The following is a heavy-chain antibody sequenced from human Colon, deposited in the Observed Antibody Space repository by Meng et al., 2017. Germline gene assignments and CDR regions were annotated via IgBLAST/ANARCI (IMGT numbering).Heavy chain of an antibody. V-gene: IGHV3-74*01. D-gene: IGHD5-24*01. CDR3: AREAGMATRKLTDYYGMDV. CDR1: GFTFSSYW. Sequence: SLNFSCQASGFTFSSYWMNWVRQPQGKGLVWVSRINSDGSSTSYADFVKGLFTISRDNAKNTLYLQMNSLRAEDTAVYYCAREAGMATRKLTDYYGMDVWGQGTTVTVSS. J-gene: IGHJ6*02. CDR2: INSDGSST.